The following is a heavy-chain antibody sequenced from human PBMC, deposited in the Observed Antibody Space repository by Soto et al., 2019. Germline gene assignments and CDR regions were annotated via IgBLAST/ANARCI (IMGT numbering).Heavy chain of an antibody. CDR1: GFTFSSYG. J-gene: IGHJ6*02. Sequence: QVQLVESGGGVVQPGRSLRLSCAASGFTFSSYGMHWVRQAPGKGLEWVAVIWYDGSNKYYADYVKGRFTISRDTTNNTRYLQMNSLKDEDTAVYYCARDGKSSSYYYYYYGMDVWGQGTTVTVSS. V-gene: IGHV3-33*01. CDR3: ARDGKSSSYYYYYYGMDV. D-gene: IGHD2-2*01. CDR2: IWYDGSNK.